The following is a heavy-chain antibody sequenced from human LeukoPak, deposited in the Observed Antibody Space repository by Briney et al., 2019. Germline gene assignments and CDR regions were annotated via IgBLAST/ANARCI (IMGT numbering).Heavy chain of an antibody. CDR1: GGSISSYY. CDR3: ARGYYYFDY. Sequence: SETLSLTCTVSGGSISSYYWSWIRQPPGKGLEWIGYIYYTGGANYNASLKSRVTISVDTSKNQLSLKLSSVTAADTAVYYCARGYYYFDYWGQGTLVTVSS. CDR2: IYYTGGA. J-gene: IGHJ4*02. D-gene: IGHD1-26*01. V-gene: IGHV4-59*01.